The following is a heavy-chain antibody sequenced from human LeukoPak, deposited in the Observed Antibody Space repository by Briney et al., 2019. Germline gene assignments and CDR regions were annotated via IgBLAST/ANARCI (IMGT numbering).Heavy chain of an antibody. D-gene: IGHD6-13*01. J-gene: IGHJ4*02. V-gene: IGHV4-59*12. Sequence: PSETLSLTCTVSGGSISSYYWSWIRQPPGKGLEWIGYIYYSGSTNYNPSLKSRVTISVDTSKNQFSLKLSSVAAADTAVYYCARGLGSSSWYEWGQGTLVTVSS. CDR2: IYYSGST. CDR3: ARGLGSSSWYE. CDR1: GGSISSYY.